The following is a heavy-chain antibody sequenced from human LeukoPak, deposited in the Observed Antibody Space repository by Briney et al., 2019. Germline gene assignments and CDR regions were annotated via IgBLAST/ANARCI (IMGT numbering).Heavy chain of an antibody. V-gene: IGHV3-64D*06. CDR3: VKDPCSSTSCYAGIDY. D-gene: IGHD2-2*01. CDR1: GFTFTSYE. J-gene: IGHJ4*02. CDR2: ISSNGGST. Sequence: PGGSLRLSCAASGFTFTSYEMNWVRQAPGKGLEYVSAISSNGGSTYYADSVKGRFTISRDNSKNTLYLQMSSLRAEDTAVYYCVKDPCSSTSCYAGIDYWGQGTLVTVSS.